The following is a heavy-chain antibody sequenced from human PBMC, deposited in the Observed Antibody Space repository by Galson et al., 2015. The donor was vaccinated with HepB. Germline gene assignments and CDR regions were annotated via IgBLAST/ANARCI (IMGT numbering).Heavy chain of an antibody. CDR2: TSGGGGSI. CDR1: GFIFSSYA. Sequence: SLRLSCAASGFIFSSYAMTWVRQAPGKGLEWVSTTSGGGGSIYYADSVKGRFTISRDSSKNTLYLQMNSLRAEDTAVYYCAKTLSSTWSFDYWGQGTLVTVSS. J-gene: IGHJ4*02. V-gene: IGHV3-23*01. CDR3: AKTLSSTWSFDY. D-gene: IGHD6-13*01.